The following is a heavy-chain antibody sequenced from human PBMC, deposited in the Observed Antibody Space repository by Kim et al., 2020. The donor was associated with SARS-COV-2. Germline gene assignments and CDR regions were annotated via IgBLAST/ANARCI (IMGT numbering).Heavy chain of an antibody. CDR2: MNPNSGNT. CDR1: GYTFTSYD. CDR3: VREGIVVVVAAISGFDY. Sequence: ASVKVSCKASGYTFTSYDINWVRQTTGQGLEWVGWMNPNSGNTGYAQKFQGRVSMTRDTSISTAYMELSSLRSEDTAVYYCVREGIVVVVAAISGFDYWG. D-gene: IGHD2-15*01. J-gene: IGHJ4*01. V-gene: IGHV1-8*01.